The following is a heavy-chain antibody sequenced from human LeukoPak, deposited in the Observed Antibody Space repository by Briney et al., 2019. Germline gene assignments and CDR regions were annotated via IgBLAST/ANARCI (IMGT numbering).Heavy chain of an antibody. D-gene: IGHD3-16*01. CDR1: GLTFSSFG. J-gene: IGHJ5*02. V-gene: IGHV3-23*01. CDR3: AKLNGPAVITFGGVTWFDP. CDR2: IVASGGST. Sequence: GGSLRLSCAASGLTFSSFGMSWVRQAPGKGLECVAGIVASGGSTFYADSVRGRFIISIDNSADTPFLQMNGLRDEDTAMYYCAKLNGPAVITFGGVTWFDPWGQGTLVTVSS.